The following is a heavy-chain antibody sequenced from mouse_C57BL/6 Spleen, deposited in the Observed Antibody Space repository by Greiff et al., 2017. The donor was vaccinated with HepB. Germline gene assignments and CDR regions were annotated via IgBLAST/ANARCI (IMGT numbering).Heavy chain of an antibody. Sequence: LVESGAELVRPGASVTLSCKASGYTFTDYEMHWVKQTPVHGLEWIGAIDPETGGTAYNQKFKGKAILTADKSSSTAYMELRSLTSEDSAVYYCTRDYYGSSAFDVWGTGTTVTVSS. V-gene: IGHV1-15*01. D-gene: IGHD1-1*01. CDR3: TRDYYGSSAFDV. J-gene: IGHJ1*03. CDR2: IDPETGGT. CDR1: GYTFTDYE.